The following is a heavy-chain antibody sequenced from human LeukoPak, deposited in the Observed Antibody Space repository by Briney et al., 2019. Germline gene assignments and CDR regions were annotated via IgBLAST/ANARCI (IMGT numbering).Heavy chain of an antibody. Sequence: GGSLRLSCAASGFTISSYWMTWVRQAPGKGLEWVANMRQDGSGSYYVASVKGRFTISRDNTKNSLYLQMNSLRAEDTAVYYCARDVEGFDFWGQGTLVTVSS. V-gene: IGHV3-7*01. CDR1: GFTISSYW. CDR2: MRQDGSGS. J-gene: IGHJ4*02. CDR3: ARDVEGFDF.